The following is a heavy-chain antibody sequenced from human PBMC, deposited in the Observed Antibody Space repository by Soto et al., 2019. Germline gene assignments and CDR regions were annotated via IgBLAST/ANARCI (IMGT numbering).Heavy chain of an antibody. CDR2: INIDGSDT. Sequence: PGGSLRLSCAASGFTFSTYWMHWVRQAPGKGLVWVSRINIDGSDTTYADSVKGRFTISRDNAKNTLYLQMNSLRAEDTAVYYCARGSGVRGATPYYYYAMDVWGQGTTVTVSS. J-gene: IGHJ6*02. D-gene: IGHD3-10*01. V-gene: IGHV3-74*01. CDR1: GFTFSTYW. CDR3: ARGSGVRGATPYYYYAMDV.